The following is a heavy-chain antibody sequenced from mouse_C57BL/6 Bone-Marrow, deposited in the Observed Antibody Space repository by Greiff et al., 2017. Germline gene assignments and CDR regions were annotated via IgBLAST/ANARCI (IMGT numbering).Heavy chain of an antibody. CDR1: GYSITSGYY. CDR3: ARGAYGYLDY. J-gene: IGHJ2*01. Sequence: EVQRVESGPGLVKPSQSLSLTCSVTGYSITSGYYWNWIRQFPGNKLEWMGYISYDGSNNYNPSLKNRISITRDTSKNQFFLKLNSVTTEDTATYYCARGAYGYLDYWGQGTTLTVSS. V-gene: IGHV3-6*01. D-gene: IGHD1-1*02. CDR2: ISYDGSN.